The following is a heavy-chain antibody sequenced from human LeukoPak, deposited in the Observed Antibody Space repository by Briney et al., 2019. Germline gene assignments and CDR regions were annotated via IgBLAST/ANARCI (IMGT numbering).Heavy chain of an antibody. D-gene: IGHD3-3*01. J-gene: IGHJ4*02. Sequence: SVKVSCKASGGTFSSYAISWVRQAPGQGLEWMGRIIPIFGTASYAQKFQGRVTITTDESTSTAYMELSSLRSEDTAVYYCARTKYPYYDFWSGYFDYWGQGTLVTVSS. CDR1: GGTFSSYA. CDR2: IIPIFGTA. CDR3: ARTKYPYYDFWSGYFDY. V-gene: IGHV1-69*05.